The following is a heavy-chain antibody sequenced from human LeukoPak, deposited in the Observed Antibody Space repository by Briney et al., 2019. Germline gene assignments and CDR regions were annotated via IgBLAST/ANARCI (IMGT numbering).Heavy chain of an antibody. Sequence: ASVKVSCKASGYTLTEYYMHWVRQAPGQGLEWMGWINPNSGGTKYEQKFQGRVTMTRDTSISTAYMELSRLRSDDTAVYYCARYGQNWYFALWGRGTLVTVSS. V-gene: IGHV1-2*02. CDR2: INPNSGGT. CDR1: GYTLTEYY. J-gene: IGHJ2*01. D-gene: IGHD4-17*01. CDR3: ARYGQNWYFAL.